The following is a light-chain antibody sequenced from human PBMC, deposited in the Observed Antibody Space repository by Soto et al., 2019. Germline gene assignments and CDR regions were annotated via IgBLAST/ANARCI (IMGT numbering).Light chain of an antibody. CDR1: QDISNY. V-gene: IGKV1-33*01. Sequence: DIQMTPYPSSVSASVGDRVKITCQASQDISNYLNWYQQKPGKAPKLLIYDASNLETGVPSRFSGSGSGTDFTFTISSLQPEDIATYYCQQYDNLPITGGHGTRLEIK. CDR3: QQYDNLPIT. J-gene: IGKJ5*01. CDR2: DAS.